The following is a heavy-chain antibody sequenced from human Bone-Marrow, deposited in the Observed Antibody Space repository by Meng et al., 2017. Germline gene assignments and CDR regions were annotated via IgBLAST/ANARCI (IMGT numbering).Heavy chain of an antibody. D-gene: IGHD6-19*01. CDR3: AIEYSSGIDY. V-gene: IGHV4-4*02. Sequence: QVHLLESGPGLVKPSGTLSLTCGVSGASVSSGYWWTWVRQPPGKGLEWIGEFHHSGTTNYNPSLKSRVTISVDKSKNQFSLKLSSVTAADTAVYYCAIEYSSGIDYWGQGTLVTVSS. J-gene: IGHJ4*02. CDR2: FHHSGTT. CDR1: GASVSSGYW.